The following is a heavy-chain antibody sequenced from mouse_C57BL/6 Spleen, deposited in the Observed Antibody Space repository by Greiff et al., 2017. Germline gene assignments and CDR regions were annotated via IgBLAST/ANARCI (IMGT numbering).Heavy chain of an antibody. CDR3: ARNTLAFYAMDY. J-gene: IGHJ4*01. D-gene: IGHD6-1*01. CDR2: INPNNGGT. CDR1: GYTFTDYN. Sequence: EVQLQQSGPELVKPGASVKIPCKASGYTFTDYNMDWVKQSHGKSLEWIGDINPNNGGTIYNQKFKGKATLTVDKSSSTAYMELRSLTSEDTAVYYCARNTLAFYAMDYWGQGTSVTVSS. V-gene: IGHV1-18*01.